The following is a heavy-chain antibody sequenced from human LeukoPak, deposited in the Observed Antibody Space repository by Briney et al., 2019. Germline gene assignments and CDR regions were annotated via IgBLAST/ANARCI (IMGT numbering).Heavy chain of an antibody. CDR3: ARGVGGYPYYFDY. CDR2: ISSSSSYI. J-gene: IGHJ4*02. Sequence: PGGSLRLSCAASGFTFSSYAMSWVRQAPGKGLEWVSSISSSSSYIYYADSVKGRFTISRDNAKNSLYLQMNSLRAEDTAVYYCARGVGGYPYYFDYWGQGTLVTVSS. CDR1: GFTFSSYA. V-gene: IGHV3-21*01. D-gene: IGHD5-12*01.